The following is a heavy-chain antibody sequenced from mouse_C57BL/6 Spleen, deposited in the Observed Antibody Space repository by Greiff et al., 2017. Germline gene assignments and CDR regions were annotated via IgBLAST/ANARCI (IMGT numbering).Heavy chain of an antibody. Sequence: QVQLQQSGAELVRPGASVTLSCKASGYTFTDYEMHWVKQTPVHGLEWIGAIDPETGGTAYNQKFKGKDILTADKSSSTAYMELRSLTSEDSAVYYCTRHYYGSSLYYFDYWGQGTTLTVSS. CDR2: IDPETGGT. J-gene: IGHJ2*01. V-gene: IGHV1-15*01. D-gene: IGHD1-1*01. CDR3: TRHYYGSSLYYFDY. CDR1: GYTFTDYE.